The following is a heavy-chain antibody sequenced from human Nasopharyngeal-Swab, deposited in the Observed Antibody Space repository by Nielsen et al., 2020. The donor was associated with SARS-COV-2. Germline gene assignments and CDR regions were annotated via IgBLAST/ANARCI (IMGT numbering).Heavy chain of an antibody. D-gene: IGHD2-15*01. Sequence: WIRQPPGKGLEWIGYIYYSGSTYYNPSLKSRVTISVGTSKNQFSLKLSSVTAADTAVYCCARRVYCSGGSCYNDYYYYYGMDVWGQGTTVTVSS. CDR3: ARRVYCSGGSCYNDYYYYYGMDV. CDR2: IYYSGST. V-gene: IGHV4-31*02. J-gene: IGHJ6*02.